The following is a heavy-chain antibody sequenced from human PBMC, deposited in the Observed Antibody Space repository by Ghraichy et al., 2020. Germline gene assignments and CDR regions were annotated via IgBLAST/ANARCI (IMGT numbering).Heavy chain of an antibody. J-gene: IGHJ4*02. CDR2: ISGTGDTT. CDR3: TKGTTMSTTVSDN. Sequence: GGSLRLSCAASGFTFSSYAMSWVRQAPGKGLEWVSGISGTGDTTYSADSVKGRFTISRDNSKNTLYLQMDSLRADDTAVYYCTKGTTMSTTVSDNWGQGALVTVSS. CDR1: GFTFSSYA. V-gene: IGHV3-23*01. D-gene: IGHD4-17*01.